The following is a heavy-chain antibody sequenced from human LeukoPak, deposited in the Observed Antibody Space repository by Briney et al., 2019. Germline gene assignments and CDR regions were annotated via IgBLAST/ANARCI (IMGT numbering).Heavy chain of an antibody. J-gene: IGHJ4*02. D-gene: IGHD1-26*01. CDR1: GDSISSSNW. CDR2: IYHSGRT. V-gene: IGHV4-4*02. CDR3: ARHRSGNYGLKYYFDY. Sequence: PSGTLSLTCTVSGDSISSSNWWSWVRQPPGKGLEWIGEIYHSGRTNYNPSLKSRVTISVDTSKNQFSLKLSSVTAADTAVYYCARHRSGNYGLKYYFDYWGQGTLVTVSS.